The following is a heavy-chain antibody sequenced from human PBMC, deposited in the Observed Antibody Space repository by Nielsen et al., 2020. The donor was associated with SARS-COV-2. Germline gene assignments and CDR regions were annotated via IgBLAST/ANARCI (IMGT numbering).Heavy chain of an antibody. Sequence: WIRQPPGKGLEWIGYIYYSGSTNYNPSLKSRVTISVDTSKNQFSLKLSSVTAADTAVYYCARGAYFDWSSRWDYYYGMDVWGQGTMVTVSS. J-gene: IGHJ6*02. CDR2: IYYSGST. CDR3: ARGAYFDWSSRWDYYYGMDV. V-gene: IGHV4-59*12. D-gene: IGHD3-9*01.